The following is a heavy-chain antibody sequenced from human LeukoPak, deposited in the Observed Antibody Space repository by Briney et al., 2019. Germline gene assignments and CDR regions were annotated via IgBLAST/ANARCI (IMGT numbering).Heavy chain of an antibody. V-gene: IGHV1-69*04. CDR3: ARDPSSPSGHVLDY. J-gene: IGHJ4*02. CDR1: GGTFSSYA. CDR2: IIPIFGIA. D-gene: IGHD6-6*01. Sequence: ASVKVSCKASGGTFSSYAISWVRQAPGQGLEWMGRIIPIFGIANYAQKFQGRVTITADKSTSTAYMELSSLRSEDTAVYYCARDPSSPSGHVLDYWGQGTLVTVSS.